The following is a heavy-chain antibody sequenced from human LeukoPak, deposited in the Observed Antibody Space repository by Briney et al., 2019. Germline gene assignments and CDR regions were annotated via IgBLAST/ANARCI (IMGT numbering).Heavy chain of an antibody. J-gene: IGHJ6*02. D-gene: IGHD2-2*01. CDR1: GFTFSSYG. CDR2: IWYDGSNK. V-gene: IGHV3-33*01. CDR3: ARDHYCSSTSCYGGPGYYYGMDV. Sequence: PGRSLRLSCAASGFTFSSYGMHWVRQAPGKGLEWVAVIWYDGSNKYYADSVKGRFTISRDNSKNTLYLKMNSLRAEDTAVYYCARDHYCSSTSCYGGPGYYYGMDVWGQGTTVTVSS.